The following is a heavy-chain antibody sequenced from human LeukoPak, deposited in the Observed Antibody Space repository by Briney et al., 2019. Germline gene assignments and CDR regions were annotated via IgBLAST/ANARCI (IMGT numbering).Heavy chain of an antibody. J-gene: IGHJ4*02. CDR3: ALAGSGSYYLMRAFDC. D-gene: IGHD1-26*01. CDR1: GYTFTGYY. V-gene: IGHV1-2*06. Sequence: ASVKVSCKASGYTFTGYYMHWVRQAPGQGLEWMGRINPNSGGTNYAQKFQGRVTMTRDTSISTAYMELSRLRSDDTAVYYCALAGSGSYYLMRAFDCWGQGTLVTVSS. CDR2: INPNSGGT.